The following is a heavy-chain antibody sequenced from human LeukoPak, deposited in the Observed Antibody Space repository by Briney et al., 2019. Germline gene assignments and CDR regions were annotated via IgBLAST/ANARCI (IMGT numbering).Heavy chain of an antibody. V-gene: IGHV4-4*02. CDR3: ARVSGSSWDHDAFDI. Sequence: PSGTLSLTCPVSGGSLSSSNWWSWVRQPPGKGLEWVGEIYHSGSTNYNTSLKHRLTISVDKSKNQFSLKLSSVTAADTAVYYCARVSGSSWDHDAFDIWGQGTMVTVSS. J-gene: IGHJ3*02. D-gene: IGHD6-13*01. CDR2: IYHSGST. CDR1: GGSLSSSNW.